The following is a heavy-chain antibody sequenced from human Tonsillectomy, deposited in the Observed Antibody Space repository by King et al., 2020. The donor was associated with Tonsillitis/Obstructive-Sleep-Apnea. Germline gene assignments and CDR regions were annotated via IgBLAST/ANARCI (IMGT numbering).Heavy chain of an antibody. V-gene: IGHV1-69*04. Sequence: QLVQSGAEVKKPGSSVKVSCKASGGTFSNYAISWVRQAPGQGLEWMGRIIPIVDIANNAQKFQGRVTITADKSTSTAYMELSSLRSEDTAVYYCARGGGALTALVPSGMDGLGQGATVTVSS. CDR2: IIPIVDIA. D-gene: IGHD5-18*01. J-gene: IGHJ6*02. CDR1: GGTFSNYA. CDR3: ARGGGALTALVPSGMDG.